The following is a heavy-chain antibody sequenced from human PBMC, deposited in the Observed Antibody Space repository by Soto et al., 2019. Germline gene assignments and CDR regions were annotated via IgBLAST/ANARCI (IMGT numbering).Heavy chain of an antibody. V-gene: IGHV3-23*01. J-gene: IGHJ4*02. CDR1: GFTFSNYA. CDR2: ICGSVGST. CDR3: AKAGGAAGTVDYFDY. Sequence: GGSLRLSCAASGFTFSNYAINWVRQSPGKGLEWVSVICGSVGSTYYADSVKGRFTITRDNSKNTLYLQMNSLRAEDTAVYYCAKAGGAAGTVDYFDYWGQGTLVTVSS. D-gene: IGHD6-13*01.